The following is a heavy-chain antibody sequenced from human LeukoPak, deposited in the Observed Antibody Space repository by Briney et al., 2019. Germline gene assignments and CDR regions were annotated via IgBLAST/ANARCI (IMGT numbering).Heavy chain of an antibody. CDR3: AKGGAGYCSSTSCLYYFDY. V-gene: IGHV3-23*01. CDR1: GFTFSSFA. D-gene: IGHD2-2*01. J-gene: IGHJ4*02. CDR2: ISGSGDST. Sequence: GGSPRLSCAASGFTFSSFAMSWVRQAPGEGLEWVSTISGSGDSTYYADSVKGRFTISRDNSKNTLHLQMNSLRAEDTAVYYCAKGGAGYCSSTSCLYYFDYWGQGTLVTVSS.